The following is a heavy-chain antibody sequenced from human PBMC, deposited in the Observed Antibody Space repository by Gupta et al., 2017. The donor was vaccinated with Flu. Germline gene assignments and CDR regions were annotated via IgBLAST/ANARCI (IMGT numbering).Heavy chain of an antibody. D-gene: IGHD3-16*01. J-gene: IGHJ4*02. CDR1: GLTFDGYA. CDR3: VKDIGPCMITFGGEH. Sequence: EVEVSESGGGLVQPGGSLRLSCERSGLTFDGYAMPWVRQRPGSGLEWGTGISWNSGSPGYADSVRGRFTISRDNGKKSLYLQMNSLRVEDTAFYYCVKDIGPCMITFGGEHWGQGTLVTVSS. CDR2: ISWNSGSP. V-gene: IGHV3-9*01.